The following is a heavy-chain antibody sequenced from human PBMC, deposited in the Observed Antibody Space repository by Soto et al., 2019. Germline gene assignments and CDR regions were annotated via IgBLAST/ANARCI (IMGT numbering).Heavy chain of an antibody. D-gene: IGHD1-1*01. CDR3: ARGSNWNDVFPFDY. Sequence: PGGSLRLSCAASGFTFSSYWMSWVRQAPGKGLEWVANIKQDGSEKYYVDSVKGRFTISRDNAKNSLYLQMNSLRAEDTAVYYCARGSNWNDVFPFDYWGQGTLVTVSS. CDR2: IKQDGSEK. V-gene: IGHV3-7*01. CDR1: GFTFSSYW. J-gene: IGHJ4*02.